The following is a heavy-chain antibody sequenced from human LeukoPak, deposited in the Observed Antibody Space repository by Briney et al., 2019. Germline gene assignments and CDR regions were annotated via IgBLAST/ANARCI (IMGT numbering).Heavy chain of an antibody. D-gene: IGHD6-13*01. V-gene: IGHV3-48*03. Sequence: TGGSLRFSCAASGFPFTNYEMNWVRQAPGKGLEWVSYISSSGSTIYYADSVKGRFTISRDNAKNSLYLQMNSLRAEDTGVYYCARDGSRYRSSWYPFDYWGQGTLVTVSS. CDR3: ARDGSRYRSSWYPFDY. J-gene: IGHJ4*02. CDR2: ISSSGSTI. CDR1: GFPFTNYE.